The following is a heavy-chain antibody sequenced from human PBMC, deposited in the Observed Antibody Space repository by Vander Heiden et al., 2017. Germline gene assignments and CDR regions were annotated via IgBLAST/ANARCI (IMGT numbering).Heavy chain of an antibody. D-gene: IGHD3-16*01. CDR2: IKPDGGEK. Sequence: EVQLVESGGGLVQPGGSLRLSCAASGFTFSSYWMVWVRQAPGKGLVWVANIKPDGGEKYYVDSVMGRFTISRDNAKNSLSLEMNSLRAEDTALYYCVRDAHRGGDFDYWGQGTLVTVSS. V-gene: IGHV3-7*03. CDR1: GFTFSSYW. J-gene: IGHJ4*02. CDR3: VRDAHRGGDFDY.